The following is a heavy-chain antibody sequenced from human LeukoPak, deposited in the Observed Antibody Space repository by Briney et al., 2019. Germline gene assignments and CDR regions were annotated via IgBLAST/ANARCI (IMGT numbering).Heavy chain of an antibody. CDR1: GGSISSYY. CDR3: ARAPSSSGYNGAFDI. V-gene: IGHV4-4*07. D-gene: IGHD6-13*01. Sequence: SETPSLTCTVSGGSISSYYWSWIQQPAGKGLEWIGRIYTSGSTNYNPSLKSRVTMSVDTSKNQFSLKLSSVTAADTAVYYCARAPSSSGYNGAFDIWGQGTMVTVSS. J-gene: IGHJ3*02. CDR2: IYTSGST.